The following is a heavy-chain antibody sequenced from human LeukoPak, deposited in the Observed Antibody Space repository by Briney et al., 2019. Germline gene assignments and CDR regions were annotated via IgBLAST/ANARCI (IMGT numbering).Heavy chain of an antibody. CDR3: ARVGFCGGDCYSSYFDY. V-gene: IGHV1-2*02. CDR1: GYTFTGYY. D-gene: IGHD2-21*02. Sequence: GASVKVSCKTSGYTFTGYYMHWVRQAPGQGLEWMGWINPNSGGTNYAQKFQGRVTMTRDTPISTAYMELSRLRSDDTAVYYCARVGFCGGDCYSSYFDYWGQGTLVTVSS. CDR2: INPNSGGT. J-gene: IGHJ4*02.